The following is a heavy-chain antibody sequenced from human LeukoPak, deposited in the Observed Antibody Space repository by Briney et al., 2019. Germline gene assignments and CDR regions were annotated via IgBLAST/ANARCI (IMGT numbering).Heavy chain of an antibody. CDR1: GYNFTTYW. D-gene: IGHD3-22*01. Sequence: GESLKISCKGSGYNFTTYWIGWVRQMPGKGLEWMGIIYPVDSKTRYSPSFQGQVTISADKSISTAYLQWSSLKASDTAMYYCARHLGYDSSGHPPFDYWGQGTLVTVSS. CDR3: ARHLGYDSSGHPPFDY. CDR2: IYPVDSKT. J-gene: IGHJ4*02. V-gene: IGHV5-51*01.